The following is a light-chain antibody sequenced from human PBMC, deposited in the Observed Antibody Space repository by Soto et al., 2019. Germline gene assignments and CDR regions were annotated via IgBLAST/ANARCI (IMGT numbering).Light chain of an antibody. CDR2: GAS. CDR1: QSVSSSY. J-gene: IGKJ1*01. Sequence: EIVLTQSPGTLSLSPGEIATLSCRASQSVSSSYLAWYQQKPGQAPRLLIYGASSRATGIPDRFSGSGSGTDFTLTISRLEPEDFAVYYCQQYGSSPWKFGQGTKGDIK. V-gene: IGKV3-20*01. CDR3: QQYGSSPWK.